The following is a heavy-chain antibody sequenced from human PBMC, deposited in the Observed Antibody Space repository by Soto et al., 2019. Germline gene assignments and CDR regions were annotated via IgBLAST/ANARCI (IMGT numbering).Heavy chain of an antibody. Sequence: ASVKVSCKASGFTFSTYWIHWVRQAPGQGLEWMGVINPSGDYTSYAQKFQGRVTVTRDTSTSTLYMELSGLRSDDTAVYYCAMDNSAYSSWWFYPWGQGTLVSVSS. V-gene: IGHV1-46*03. CDR1: GFTFSTYW. CDR3: AMDNSAYSSWWFYP. D-gene: IGHD3-22*01. J-gene: IGHJ5*02. CDR2: INPSGDYT.